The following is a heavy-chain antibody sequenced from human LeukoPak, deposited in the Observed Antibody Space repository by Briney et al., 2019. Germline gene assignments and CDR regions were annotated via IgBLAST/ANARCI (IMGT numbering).Heavy chain of an antibody. CDR2: IYSGGST. Sequence: GGSLRLSCAASGFTVSSNYMSWVRQAPGKGLEWVSVIYSGGSTYYADSVKGRFTISRDNSKNTLYLQMNSLRAEDTAVYYCAREDIVVVPAASYGGYYYYYGMDVWGQGTTVTVSS. CDR1: GFTVSSNY. CDR3: AREDIVVVPAASYGGYYYYYGMDV. J-gene: IGHJ6*02. D-gene: IGHD2-2*01. V-gene: IGHV3-53*01.